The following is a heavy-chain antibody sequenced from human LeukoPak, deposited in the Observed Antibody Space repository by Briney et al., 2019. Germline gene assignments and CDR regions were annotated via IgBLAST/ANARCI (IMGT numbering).Heavy chain of an antibody. CDR2: ISYSGST. V-gene: IGHV4-59*01. D-gene: IGHD3-10*01. J-gene: IGHJ5*02. Sequence: SETLSLTCTVSGGSISPYFWSWIRQPPGKGLEWIGYISYSGSTNYNPSLKSRVTISVDTSKDQFSLQLSSVTAADTAVYYCARDDYRGVTNFDPWGQGTLVTVSS. CDR3: ARDDYRGVTNFDP. CDR1: GGSISPYF.